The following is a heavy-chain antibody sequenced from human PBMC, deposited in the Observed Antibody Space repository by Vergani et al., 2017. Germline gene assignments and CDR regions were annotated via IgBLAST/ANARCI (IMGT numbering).Heavy chain of an antibody. J-gene: IGHJ6*03. CDR2: MYYSGST. CDR3: ARKIRGPYYYDRSVFSGYYMDV. D-gene: IGHD3-22*01. CDR1: GGSISSSSYY. Sequence: QLQLQESGPGLVKPSETLSLTCTVSGGSISSSSYYWGWIRQPPGKGLEWIGRMYYSGSTYYNPSLKSRVTISVDTSKNQFSLKLSSVTAADTAVYYCARKIRGPYYYDRSVFSGYYMDVWGKGTTVTVSS. V-gene: IGHV4-39*07.